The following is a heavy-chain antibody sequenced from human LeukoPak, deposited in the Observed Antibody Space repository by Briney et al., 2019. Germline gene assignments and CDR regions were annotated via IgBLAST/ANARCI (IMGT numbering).Heavy chain of an antibody. D-gene: IGHD3-22*01. CDR1: GFTFSSYA. Sequence: PGGSLRLSCAASGFTFSSYAMSWVRQAPGKGLDWVACISASGGSTYYAHSVKSRFTISRDNSKNTMYLQINSLSAEATAIYYCAKETRSRYSCADYWGQGPLATVSS. CDR3: AKETRSRYSCADY. CDR2: ISASGGST. V-gene: IGHV3-23*01. J-gene: IGHJ4*02.